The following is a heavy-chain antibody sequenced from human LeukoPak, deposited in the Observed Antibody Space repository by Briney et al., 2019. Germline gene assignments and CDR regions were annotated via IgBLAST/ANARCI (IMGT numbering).Heavy chain of an antibody. Sequence: GGSLRLSCAASGFTFSSYSMNWVHRAPGKGLEWVSSISSSSSYIYYADSVKGRFTISRDNAKNSLYLQMNSLRAEDTAVYYCARSIRGEQWLVRAFDIWGQGTMVTVSS. CDR2: ISSSSSYI. CDR3: ARSIRGEQWLVRAFDI. J-gene: IGHJ3*02. V-gene: IGHV3-21*01. CDR1: GFTFSSYS. D-gene: IGHD6-19*01.